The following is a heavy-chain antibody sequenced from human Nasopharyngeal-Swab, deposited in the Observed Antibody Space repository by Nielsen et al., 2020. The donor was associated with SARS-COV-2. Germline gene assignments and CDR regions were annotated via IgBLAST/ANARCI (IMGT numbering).Heavy chain of an antibody. CDR2: IPYDGSNK. CDR3: AKAWLPTY. CDR1: GFSFSSYG. J-gene: IGHJ4*02. V-gene: IGHV3-30*02. Sequence: GGSLRLSCAAPGFSFSSYGMHWVRQAPGKGLEWVAVIPYDGSNKYYADSVKGRFTISRDNSKNTLYLQMNSLRAEDTAVYYWAKAWLPTYWGQGTLVTVSS. D-gene: IGHD5-24*01.